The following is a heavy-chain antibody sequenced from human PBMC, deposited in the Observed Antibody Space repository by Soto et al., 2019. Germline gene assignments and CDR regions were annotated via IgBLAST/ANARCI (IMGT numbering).Heavy chain of an antibody. V-gene: IGHV5-51*01. CDR1: GYSFTSYW. CDR2: IYPGDSDT. CDR3: ARFVGSSWYYYYYYYMDV. D-gene: IGHD6-13*01. Sequence: GESLKISCKGSGYSFTSYWIGWVRQMPGKGLEWMGIIYPGDSDTRYSPSFQGQVTISADKSISTAYLQWSSLKASDTAMYYCARFVGSSWYYYYYYYMDVWGKGTTVTVSS. J-gene: IGHJ6*03.